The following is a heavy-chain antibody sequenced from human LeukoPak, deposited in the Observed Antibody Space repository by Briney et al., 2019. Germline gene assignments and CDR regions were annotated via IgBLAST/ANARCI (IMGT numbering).Heavy chain of an antibody. D-gene: IGHD2-2*01. V-gene: IGHV3-23*01. J-gene: IGHJ5*02. CDR1: GFTFSSYV. CDR2: ISGGGGST. Sequence: GGSLRLSCAASGFTFSSYVMNWVRQAPGKGLEWVSVISGGGGSTYYADYVKGRFTISRDNSKDTLFLQMNSLRAEETAVYYCAKGGYCSSTSCYVGWFDPWGQGTLVTVAS. CDR3: AKGGYCSSTSCYVGWFDP.